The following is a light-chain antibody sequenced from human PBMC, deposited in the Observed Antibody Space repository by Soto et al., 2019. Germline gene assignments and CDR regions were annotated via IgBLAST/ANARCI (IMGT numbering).Light chain of an antibody. J-gene: IGKJ5*01. CDR2: GAS. CDR3: QQHFHTPPA. V-gene: IGKV1-39*01. Sequence: TQSPSSLPASLGGRVTITCRASQTINNFLNWYQQKPGKAPNLLIHGASTLQSGVPSRFTGSGSGTYFTLTISSLQPEDFATYYCQQHFHTPPAFGQGTRLEIK. CDR1: QTINNF.